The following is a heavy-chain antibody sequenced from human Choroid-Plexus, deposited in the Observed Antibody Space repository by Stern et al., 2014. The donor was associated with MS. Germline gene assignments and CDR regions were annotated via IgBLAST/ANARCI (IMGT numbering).Heavy chain of an antibody. CDR1: GFTFGSCA. CDR2: VSYDGSNK. V-gene: IGHV3-30*18. Sequence: VQLVESGGGVVQPGRPLRLSCAASGFTFGSCAMHWVRQAPGKGLGGVAGVSYDGSNKYYADSVKGRFTVSRDNSQNTLYMQMSSLRAEDTAVYYCAKDRQYLTYFFDHWGQGSLVTVSS. D-gene: IGHD2-8*01. CDR3: AKDRQYLTYFFDH. J-gene: IGHJ5*02.